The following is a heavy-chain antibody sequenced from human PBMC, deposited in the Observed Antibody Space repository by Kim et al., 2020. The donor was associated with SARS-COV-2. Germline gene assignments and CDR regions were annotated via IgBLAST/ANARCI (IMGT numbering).Heavy chain of an antibody. V-gene: IGHV4-30-2*04. Sequence: PSLKSRVTISVDTSKNQFSLKLSSVTAADTAVYYCAREDYYYGSGSYVDYWGQGTLVTVSS. CDR3: AREDYYYGSGSYVDY. J-gene: IGHJ4*02. D-gene: IGHD3-10*01.